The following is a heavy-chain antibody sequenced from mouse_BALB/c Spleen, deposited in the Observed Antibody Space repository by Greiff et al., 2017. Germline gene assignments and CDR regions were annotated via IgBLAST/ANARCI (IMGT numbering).Heavy chain of an antibody. D-gene: IGHD2-3*01. J-gene: IGHJ4*01. Sequence: EVQLVESGGDLVKPGGSLKLSCAASGFTFSSYGMSWVRQTPDKRLEWVATISSGGSYTYYPDSVKGRFTISRDNTKNTLYLQMSSLKSEDTAMYYCARNGYYDYAMDYWGQGTSVTVSS. CDR2: ISSGGSYT. CDR3: ARNGYYDYAMDY. V-gene: IGHV5-6*01. CDR1: GFTFSSYG.